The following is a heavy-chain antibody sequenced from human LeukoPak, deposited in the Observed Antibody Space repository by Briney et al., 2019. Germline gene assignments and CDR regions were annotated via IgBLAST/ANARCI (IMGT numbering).Heavy chain of an antibody. CDR1: GLTFSSYS. J-gene: IGHJ4*02. V-gene: IGHV3-21*04. CDR2: ISSSSSYI. D-gene: IGHD3-22*01. CDR3: ARDSSDYYDSSGYYYY. Sequence: TGGSLRLSCAASGLTFSSYSMNWVRQAPGKGLEWVSSISSSSSYIYYADSVKGRFTISRDNAKNSLYLQMNSLRAEDTAVYYCARDSSDYYDSSGYYYYWGQGTLVTVSS.